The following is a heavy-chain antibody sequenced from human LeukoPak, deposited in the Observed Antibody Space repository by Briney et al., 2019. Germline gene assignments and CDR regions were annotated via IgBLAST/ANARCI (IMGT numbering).Heavy chain of an antibody. J-gene: IGHJ3*02. CDR1: GFTFSSYS. D-gene: IGHD2-2*01. Sequence: PGGSLRLSCAASGFTFSSYSMNWVRQAPGKGLEWISFINNSSDTIYHADSVKGRFTISRDNAENSLYLQMNSLRAEDTAVYYCARESQSCSHSNCYEGLDAFDIWGQGTMVTVSS. CDR3: ARESQSCSHSNCYEGLDAFDI. V-gene: IGHV3-48*01. CDR2: INNSSDTI.